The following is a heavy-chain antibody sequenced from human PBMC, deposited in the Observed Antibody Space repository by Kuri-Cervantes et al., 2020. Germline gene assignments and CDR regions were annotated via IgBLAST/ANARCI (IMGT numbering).Heavy chain of an antibody. J-gene: IGHJ5*02. V-gene: IGHV3-33*01. D-gene: IGHD3-3*01. CDR1: GSTFSSYG. CDR2: IWYDGSNK. Sequence: GESLKISCAASGSTFSSYGVHWVRQAPGKGLEWVALIWYDGSNKYYAESVKGRFTISRDNSKNTLYLQMNSLRAEDTAVYYCARDSGYYDFWSGYSNNWFDPWGQGTLVTVSS. CDR3: ARDSGYYDFWSGYSNNWFDP.